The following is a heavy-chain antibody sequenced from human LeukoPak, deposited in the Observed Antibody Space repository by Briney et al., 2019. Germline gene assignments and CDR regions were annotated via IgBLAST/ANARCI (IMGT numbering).Heavy chain of an antibody. CDR1: GESFRDYY. D-gene: IGHD6-13*01. Sequence: SETLSLTCAVYGESFRDYYWSWIRQPPGKGLEWIGDISHSGITNYNPSLKSPVTISVDTSKNQFSLKLSSVTAADTALYYCAIRFGRLEAGGTPFDSWGQGTLVTVSS. V-gene: IGHV4-34*01. CDR3: AIRFGRLEAGGTPFDS. CDR2: ISHSGIT. J-gene: IGHJ4*02.